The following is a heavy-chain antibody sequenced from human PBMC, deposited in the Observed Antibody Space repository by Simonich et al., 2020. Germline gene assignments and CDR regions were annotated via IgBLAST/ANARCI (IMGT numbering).Heavy chain of an antibody. CDR1: GYTLNGSY. J-gene: IGHJ3*02. CDR3: ARVRFEAFDI. CDR2: INPSGGGT. V-gene: IGHV1-2*07. Sequence: QVQLVQSGAEVKKPGASVKVSCTASGYTLNGSYMHWVRQAPGQRLGGMGWINPSGGGTNDAHKCQGRVTMTRDTSISTAYRELSRLRTDDTAVYYCARVRFEAFDIWGQGTMVTVSS.